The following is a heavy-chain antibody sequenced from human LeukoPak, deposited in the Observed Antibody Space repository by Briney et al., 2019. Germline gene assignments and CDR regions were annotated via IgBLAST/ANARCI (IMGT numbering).Heavy chain of an antibody. Sequence: SETLSLTCAVYGGSFSGYYWSWIRQPPGKGLEWIGEINHSGSTNYNPSLKSRVTISVDTSTNQFSLKLSPVTAADTAVYYCARVQYSPYYDFWSGYQNYYYYGMDVWGQGTTVTVSS. CDR2: INHSGST. CDR1: GGSFSGYY. CDR3: ARVQYSPYYDFWSGYQNYYYYGMDV. D-gene: IGHD3-3*01. V-gene: IGHV4-34*01. J-gene: IGHJ6*02.